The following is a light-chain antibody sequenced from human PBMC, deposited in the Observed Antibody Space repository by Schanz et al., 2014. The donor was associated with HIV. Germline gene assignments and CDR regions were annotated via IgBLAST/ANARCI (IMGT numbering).Light chain of an antibody. J-gene: IGKJ2*01. CDR3: QQYPPYSHT. V-gene: IGKV1-5*01. Sequence: DIQMTQSPSTLSASVGDRVTITCRASQSISSWLAWYQQKPGKAPKRLIYAASSLQSGVPSRFSGSGSGTEFALTISSLQPDDFATYYCQQYPPYSHTFGQGTTLEI. CDR1: QSISSW. CDR2: AAS.